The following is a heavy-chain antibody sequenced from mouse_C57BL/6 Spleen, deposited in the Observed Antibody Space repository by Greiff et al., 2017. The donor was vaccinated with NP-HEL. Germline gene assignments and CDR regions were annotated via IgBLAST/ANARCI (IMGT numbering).Heavy chain of an antibody. V-gene: IGHV5-9*01. CDR2: ISGGGGNT. D-gene: IGHD2-1*01. Sequence: EVKVVESGGGLVKPGGSLKLSCAASGFTFSSYTMSWVRQTPEKRLEWVATISGGGGNTYYPDSVKGRFTISRDNATNTLYLQMSSLMSEDTALYYCARHVVNYVCWYFDVWGTGTTVTVSS. CDR1: GFTFSSYT. CDR3: ARHVVNYVCWYFDV. J-gene: IGHJ1*03.